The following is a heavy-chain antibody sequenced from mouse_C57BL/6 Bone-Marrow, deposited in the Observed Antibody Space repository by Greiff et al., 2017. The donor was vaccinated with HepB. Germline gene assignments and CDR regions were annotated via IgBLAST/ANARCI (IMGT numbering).Heavy chain of an antibody. CDR1: GFTFSDYY. CDR2: INYDGSST. CDR3: ARARLTTVDAMDY. J-gene: IGHJ4*01. D-gene: IGHD1-1*01. Sequence: VMLVESEGGLVQPGSSMKLSCTASGFTFSDYYMAWVRQVPEKGLEWVANINYDGSSTYYLDSLKSRFIISRDNAKNILYLQMSSLKSEDTATYYCARARLTTVDAMDYWGQGTSVTVSS. V-gene: IGHV5-16*01.